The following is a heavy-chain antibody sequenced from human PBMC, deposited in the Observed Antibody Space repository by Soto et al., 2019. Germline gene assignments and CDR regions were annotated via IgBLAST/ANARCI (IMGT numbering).Heavy chain of an antibody. J-gene: IGHJ6*02. CDR3: AKDKGFTVSPSDYYYNGMDV. CDR2: ISSSGGAT. CDR1: GFTFSSYA. D-gene: IGHD4-17*01. V-gene: IGHV3-23*01. Sequence: EVQLLESGGGLVQPGGSLRLSCAASGFTFSSYAMNWVRQAPGKGLEWVSGISSSGGATYYADSVKGRFTISRSNSKNTLYLQMNSLRAEDTAVYYRAKDKGFTVSPSDYYYNGMDVWGQGTTVTVSS.